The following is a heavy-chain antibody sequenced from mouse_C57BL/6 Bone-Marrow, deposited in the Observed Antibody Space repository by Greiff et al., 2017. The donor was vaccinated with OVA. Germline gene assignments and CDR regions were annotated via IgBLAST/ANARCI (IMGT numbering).Heavy chain of an antibody. D-gene: IGHD2-4*01. CDR2: INPGSGGT. CDR3: ARGDYGGAWFAY. Sequence: VHLVESGAELVRPGTSVKVSCKASGYAFTNYLIEWVKQRPGQGLEWIGVINPGSGGTNYNEKFKGKATLTADKSSSTAYMQLSSLTSEDSAVYFCARGDYGGAWFAYWGQGTLVTVSA. V-gene: IGHV1-54*01. CDR1: GYAFTNYL. J-gene: IGHJ3*01.